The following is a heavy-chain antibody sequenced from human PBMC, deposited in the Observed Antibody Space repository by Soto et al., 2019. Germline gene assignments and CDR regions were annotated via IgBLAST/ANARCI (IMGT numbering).Heavy chain of an antibody. CDR3: AKGGVYSSGLKNNAFDI. V-gene: IGHV3-9*01. CDR1: GFTFDDYA. D-gene: IGHD6-19*01. CDR2: ISWNSGSI. Sequence: GGSLRLSCAASGFTFDDYAMHWVRQAPGKGLEWVSGISWNSGSIGYADSVKGRFTISRDNAKNSLYLQMNSLRAEDTALYYCAKGGVYSSGLKNNAFDIWGQGTMVTVSS. J-gene: IGHJ3*02.